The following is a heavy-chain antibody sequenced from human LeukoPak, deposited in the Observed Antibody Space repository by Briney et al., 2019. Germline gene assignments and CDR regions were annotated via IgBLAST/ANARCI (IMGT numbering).Heavy chain of an antibody. D-gene: IGHD3-22*01. CDR1: GYAFTSYG. CDR3: ARDRARYYYDSSGSNWFDP. CDR2: ISAYNGNT. Sequence: SVNVSCKASGYAFTSYGISWVRQAPGQGLEWMGWISAYNGNTNYAQKLQGRVTMTTDTSTSTAYMELRSLRSDDTAVYYCARDRARYYYDSSGSNWFDPWGQGTLVTVSS. J-gene: IGHJ5*02. V-gene: IGHV1-18*01.